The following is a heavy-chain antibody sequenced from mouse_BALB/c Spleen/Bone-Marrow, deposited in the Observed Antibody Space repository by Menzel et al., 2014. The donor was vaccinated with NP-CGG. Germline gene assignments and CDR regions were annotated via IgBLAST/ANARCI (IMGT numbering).Heavy chain of an antibody. CDR1: GFDFSEFW. J-gene: IGHJ3*01. D-gene: IGHD2-3*01. CDR3: ARLGYYGGFAY. V-gene: IGHV4-1*02. CDR2: INPDSSTI. Sequence: EVQLVESGGGLVQPGGSLKLSCAASGFDFSEFWMGWVRQAPGKGLEWIGEINPDSSTINYTPSLKDRFIISRDNAKNTLYLQMSKVRSEDTALYYCARLGYYGGFAYWGQGTLVTVSA.